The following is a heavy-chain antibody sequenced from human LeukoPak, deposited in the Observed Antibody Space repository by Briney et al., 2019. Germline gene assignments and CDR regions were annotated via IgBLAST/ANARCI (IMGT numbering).Heavy chain of an antibody. Sequence: ASVKVSCKASGYTFTSYGISWVRQAPGQGLEWMGWISAYNGNTNYAQKLQGRVTMTTDTSTSTAYMELSSLRSEDTAVYYCARTTYYDFWSGHYKPHNWFDPWGQGTLVTVSS. V-gene: IGHV1-18*01. CDR3: ARTTYYDFWSGHYKPHNWFDP. D-gene: IGHD3-3*01. CDR2: ISAYNGNT. CDR1: GYTFTSYG. J-gene: IGHJ5*02.